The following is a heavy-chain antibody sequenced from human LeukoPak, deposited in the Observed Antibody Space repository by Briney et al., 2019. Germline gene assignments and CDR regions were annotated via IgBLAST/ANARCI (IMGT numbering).Heavy chain of an antibody. Sequence: ASVKVSCKASGYIFTDYHLHWVRQASGQGLEWMGWISPNSGGTNYAQKFQGRVTMTRNTSISTAYMELSSLRSDDTAVYYCARGCSSTTCYTSGFDYWGQGTLVTVSS. CDR3: ARGCSSTTCYTSGFDY. V-gene: IGHV1-2*02. CDR2: ISPNSGGT. D-gene: IGHD2-2*02. J-gene: IGHJ4*02. CDR1: GYIFTDYH.